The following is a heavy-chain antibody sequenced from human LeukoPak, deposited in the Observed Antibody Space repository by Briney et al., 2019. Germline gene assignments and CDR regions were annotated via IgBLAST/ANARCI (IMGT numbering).Heavy chain of an antibody. CDR2: ISSSSSTI. Sequence: GGSLRLSCEGSAFSFSGYWMNWVGQAPGKGLEWVSYISSSSSTIYYADPVKGRFTISRDNAKNSLYLQMNSLRAEDTAVYYCARGPPFDAFDIWGQGTMVTVSS. V-gene: IGHV3-48*04. J-gene: IGHJ3*02. CDR1: AFSFSGYW. CDR3: ARGPPFDAFDI.